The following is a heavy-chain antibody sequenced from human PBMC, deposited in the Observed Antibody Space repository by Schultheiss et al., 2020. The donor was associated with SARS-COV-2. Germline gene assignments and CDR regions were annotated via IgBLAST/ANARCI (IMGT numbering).Heavy chain of an antibody. CDR2: IYYSGST. D-gene: IGHD3-16*01. CDR1: GGSISSGGYY. Sequence: SETLSLTCAVSGGSISSGGYYWSWIRQHPGKGLEWIGYIYYSGSTYYNPSLKSRVTISVDTSKNQFSLKLSSVTAADTAVYYCARAKGVYWYFDLWGRGTLVTVSS. V-gene: IGHV4-31*11. J-gene: IGHJ2*01. CDR3: ARAKGVYWYFDL.